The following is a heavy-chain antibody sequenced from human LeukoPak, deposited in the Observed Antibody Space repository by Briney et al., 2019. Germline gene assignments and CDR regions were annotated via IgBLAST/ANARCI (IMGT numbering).Heavy chain of an antibody. CDR1: GFIFDDYA. CDR2: ISWDGGST. Sequence: GGSLRLSCAASGFIFDDYAMNWVRQAPGKGLEWVSLISWDGGSTYYADSVKGRFTISRDNSKNSLYLQMNSLRAEDTALYFCAKDAREDYSYYMDVWGKGTTVTVSS. V-gene: IGHV3-43D*03. D-gene: IGHD1-26*01. CDR3: AKDAREDYSYYMDV. J-gene: IGHJ6*03.